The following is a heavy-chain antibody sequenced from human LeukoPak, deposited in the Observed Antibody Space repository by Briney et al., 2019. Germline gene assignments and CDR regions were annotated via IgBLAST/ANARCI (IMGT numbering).Heavy chain of an antibody. D-gene: IGHD3-22*01. CDR3: ARDHVVHYYDSSGYYFDY. Sequence: ASVKVSCKASGYTFTSYGISWVRQAPGQGLEWMGWISAYNGNTNYAQKLQGRVTMTTDTSTSTAYIELRSLRSDDTAVYYCARDHVVHYYDSSGYYFDYWGQGTLVTVSS. CDR1: GYTFTSYG. CDR2: ISAYNGNT. V-gene: IGHV1-18*01. J-gene: IGHJ4*02.